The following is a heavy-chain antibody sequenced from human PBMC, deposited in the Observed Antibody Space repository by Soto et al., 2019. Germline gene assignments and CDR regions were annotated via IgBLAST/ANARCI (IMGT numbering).Heavy chain of an antibody. CDR3: ARDGGKPAALPGNYFDY. CDR2: IWYDGSNK. D-gene: IGHD2-2*01. Sequence: GGSLRLSCAASGFTFSSYGMHWVRQAPGKGLEWVAVIWYDGSNKYYADSVKGRFTISRDNSKNTLYLQMNSLRAEDTAVYYCARDGGKPAALPGNYFDYWGQGTLVTVSS. CDR1: GFTFSSYG. V-gene: IGHV3-33*01. J-gene: IGHJ4*02.